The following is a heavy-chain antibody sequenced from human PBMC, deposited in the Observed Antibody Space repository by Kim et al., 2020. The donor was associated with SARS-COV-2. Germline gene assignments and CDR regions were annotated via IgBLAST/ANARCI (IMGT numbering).Heavy chain of an antibody. CDR2: INAGNGNT. J-gene: IGHJ4*02. D-gene: IGHD3-22*01. CDR3: ARSEVVITTFDY. CDR1: GYTFTSYA. Sequence: ASVKVSCKASGYTFTSYAMHWVRQAPGQRLEWMGWINAGNGNTKYSQKFQGRVTITRDTSASTAYMELSSLRSEDTAVYYCARSEVVITTFDYWGQGTLVTVSS. V-gene: IGHV1-3*01.